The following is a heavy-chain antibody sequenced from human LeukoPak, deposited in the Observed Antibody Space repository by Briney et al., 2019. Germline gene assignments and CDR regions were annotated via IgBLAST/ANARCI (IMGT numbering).Heavy chain of an antibody. CDR3: ARGVDAFDI. Sequence: PGGSLRLSCAASGFTFSRCWMSWVRQVPGKGLEWVANIKEDAGEIYYVDSVKGRFTISRDNAKNSLYLQMDSLRAEDTAVYYCARGVDAFDIWGQGTMVTVSS. CDR1: GFTFSRCW. CDR2: IKEDAGEI. V-gene: IGHV3-7*01. J-gene: IGHJ3*02.